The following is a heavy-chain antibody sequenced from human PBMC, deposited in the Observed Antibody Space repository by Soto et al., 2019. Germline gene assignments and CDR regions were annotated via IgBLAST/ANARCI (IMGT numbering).Heavy chain of an antibody. V-gene: IGHV4-34*01. Sequence: PSETLSLTCAVYGGSFSGYYWSWIRQPPGKGLEWIGEINHSGSTNYNPSLKSRVTISVDTSKNQFSLKLSSVTAADTAVYCCARVPSLQWNYREPRPDWFDLWRQGTLVT. J-gene: IGHJ5*02. CDR3: ARVPSLQWNYREPRPDWFDL. CDR2: INHSGST. D-gene: IGHD3-16*02. CDR1: GGSFSGYY.